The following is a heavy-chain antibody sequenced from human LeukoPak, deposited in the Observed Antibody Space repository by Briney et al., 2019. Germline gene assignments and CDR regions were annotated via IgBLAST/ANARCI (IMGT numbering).Heavy chain of an antibody. CDR1: GGSISSPNW. D-gene: IGHD4-17*01. J-gene: IGHJ4*01. V-gene: IGHV4-4*02. CDR3: ASRHDSGPY. Sequence: SETLSLTCAVPGGSISSPNWWSWVRQPPGKGLEWIGEVYHTGSTNYNPSLKSRVTISVDKSNNQFSLKLTSVTAADTAVYYCASRHDSGPYWGQGTLVTVSS. CDR2: VYHTGST.